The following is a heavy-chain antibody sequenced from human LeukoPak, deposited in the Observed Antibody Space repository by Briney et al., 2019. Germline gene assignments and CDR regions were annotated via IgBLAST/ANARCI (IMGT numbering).Heavy chain of an antibody. J-gene: IGHJ4*02. CDR3: AKDHCSGGSCYSLDY. D-gene: IGHD2-15*01. Sequence: GGSLRLSCAASGFTFDDYTMHWVRQAPGKGLEWVSLISWDGGSTYYADSVKGRFTISRDNGKNSLYLQMNSLRTEDTALYYCAKDHCSGGSCYSLDYWGQGTLVTVSS. V-gene: IGHV3-43*01. CDR2: ISWDGGST. CDR1: GFTFDDYT.